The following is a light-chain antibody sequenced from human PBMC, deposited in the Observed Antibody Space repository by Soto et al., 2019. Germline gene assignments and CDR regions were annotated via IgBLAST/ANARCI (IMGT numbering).Light chain of an antibody. CDR2: GAS. CDR3: QQYNNWHRGT. CDR1: QSISNN. V-gene: IGKV3-15*01. J-gene: IGKJ4*01. Sequence: EIVMTQSPATLSVSPGERATLSCRASQSISNNLAWYQQKPGQAPRLLIYGASTRDTGIPARFSGSGYGTKFTLTISSLQSEHFAVYYRQQYNNWHRGTFGGGTKVEIK.